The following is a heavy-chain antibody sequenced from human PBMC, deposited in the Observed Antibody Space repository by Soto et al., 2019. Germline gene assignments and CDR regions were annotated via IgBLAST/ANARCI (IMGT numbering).Heavy chain of an antibody. D-gene: IGHD2-8*02. V-gene: IGHV4-34*01. CDR2: INHSGST. Sequence: QVQLQQWGAGLLKPSETLSLTCAVYGGSFSGYYWTWIRQPPGTGLEWIGEINHSGSTNYNPSLKSRVTISVDTSKNQFSLKQTSVTAADTAVYDCARDKSTGRFDYWGQGTLVSVSS. J-gene: IGHJ4*02. CDR1: GGSFSGYY. CDR3: ARDKSTGRFDY.